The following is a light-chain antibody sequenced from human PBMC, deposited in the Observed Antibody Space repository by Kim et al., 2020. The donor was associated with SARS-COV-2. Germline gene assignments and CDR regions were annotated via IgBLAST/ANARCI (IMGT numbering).Light chain of an antibody. J-gene: IGKJ3*01. CDR3: QQYYSTRFT. Sequence: ATINCKSSQSALYSSNNKNYLAWYQQKPGQPPKLLIYWASTRESGVPDRFSGSGSGTDFTLTISSLQAEDVAVYYCQQYYSTRFTFGPGTKVDIK. CDR2: WAS. CDR1: QSALYSSNNKNY. V-gene: IGKV4-1*01.